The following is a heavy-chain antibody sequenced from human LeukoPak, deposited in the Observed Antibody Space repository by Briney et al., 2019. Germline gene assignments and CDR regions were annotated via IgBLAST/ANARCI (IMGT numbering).Heavy chain of an antibody. CDR1: GYTFTSYA. CDR3: ARVEIGVIAAAGWGEGDFDY. J-gene: IGHJ4*02. V-gene: IGHV7-4-1*02. CDR2: INTNTGNP. Sequence: ASVKVSCKASGYTFTSYAMNWVRQAPGQGLEWMGWINTNTGNPTYAQGFTGRFVFSLDTSDSTAYLQISSLKAEDTAVYYCARVEIGVIAAAGWGEGDFDYWGQGTLVTVSS. D-gene: IGHD6-13*01.